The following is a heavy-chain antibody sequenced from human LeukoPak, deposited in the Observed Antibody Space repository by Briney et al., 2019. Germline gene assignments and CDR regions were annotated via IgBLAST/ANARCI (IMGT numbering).Heavy chain of an antibody. CDR3: AKDMHSGSYFKLLDY. Sequence: GGSLRLSCAASGFTFSSYGMHWVRQAPGKGLEWVAVISYDGSNKYYADSVKGRFTISRDNSKNTLYLQMNSLRAEGTAVYYCAKDMHSGSYFKLLDYWGQGTLVTVSS. V-gene: IGHV3-30*18. D-gene: IGHD1-26*01. J-gene: IGHJ4*02. CDR2: ISYDGSNK. CDR1: GFTFSSYG.